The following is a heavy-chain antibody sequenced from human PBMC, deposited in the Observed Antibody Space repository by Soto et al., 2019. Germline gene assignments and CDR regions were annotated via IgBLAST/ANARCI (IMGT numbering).Heavy chain of an antibody. CDR2: IKQDGSEK. Sequence: PGGSLRLSCAASGFTFSSYWVSWVRQAPGKGLEWVANIKQDGSEKYYVDSVKGRFTISRDNAKNSLYLQMNSLRAEDTAVYYCARSYYDYVWGSYRYYFDYWGQGTLVTVSS. CDR1: GFTFSSYW. CDR3: ARSYYDYVWGSYRYYFDY. J-gene: IGHJ4*02. V-gene: IGHV3-7*03. D-gene: IGHD3-16*02.